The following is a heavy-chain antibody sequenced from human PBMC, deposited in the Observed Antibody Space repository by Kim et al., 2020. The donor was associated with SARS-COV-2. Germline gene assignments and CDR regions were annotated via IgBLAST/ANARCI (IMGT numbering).Heavy chain of an antibody. CDR1: GFIFSRFD. CDR3: AKTLTVGTAAAMDS. V-gene: IGHV3-23*01. CDR2: VSGCGAKT. J-gene: IGHJ4*02. D-gene: IGHD2-21*02. Sequence: GGSLRLSCSASGFIFSRFDMSWVRQAPGRGLEWVSTVSGCGAKTDYADSVKGRLSVSRDNSKDTLFLHMNSRRAEDTAIYYCAKTLTVGTAAAMDSWGKGVLVTVSS.